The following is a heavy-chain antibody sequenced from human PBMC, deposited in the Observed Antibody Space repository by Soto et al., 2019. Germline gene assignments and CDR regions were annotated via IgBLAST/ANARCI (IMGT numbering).Heavy chain of an antibody. CDR3: ARDWELGY. Sequence: GASVKVSCKTSGFTFTTYYIHWVRQAPGQGLEWMGTISPSGDSTSYAQKFQGRVTMTRDTSTGTVYMDLSSLRSDDTATYYCARDWELGYWGQGTLVTVSS. CDR2: ISPSGDST. V-gene: IGHV1-46*01. D-gene: IGHD1-26*01. J-gene: IGHJ4*02. CDR1: GFTFTTYY.